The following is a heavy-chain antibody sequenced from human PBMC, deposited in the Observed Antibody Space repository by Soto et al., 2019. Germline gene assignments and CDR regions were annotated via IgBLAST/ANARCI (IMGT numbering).Heavy chain of an antibody. CDR3: AKADITIFGGDLEY. Sequence: GGSLRLSCGVSGFTFSRYGMHWVRQAPGKGLEWVAVISYDASNKYYADSVKGRFTISRDNSKNTLYLQMNSLRAEDTAVYYCAKADITIFGGDLEYWGQGTLVTVSS. V-gene: IGHV3-30*18. CDR1: GFTFSRYG. D-gene: IGHD3-3*01. CDR2: ISYDASNK. J-gene: IGHJ4*02.